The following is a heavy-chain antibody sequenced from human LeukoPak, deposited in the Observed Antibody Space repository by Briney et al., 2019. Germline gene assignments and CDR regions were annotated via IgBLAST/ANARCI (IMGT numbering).Heavy chain of an antibody. Sequence: SETLSLTCTVSGYSISSGYYWGWIRQPPGKGLEWIGSIYHSGSTYYNPSLKSRVTIPVDTSKNQFSLKLSSVTAADTAVYYCAKTTSTRAVAGPYFDYWGQGTLVTVYS. V-gene: IGHV4-38-2*02. J-gene: IGHJ4*02. CDR1: GYSISSGYY. CDR2: IYHSGST. D-gene: IGHD6-19*01. CDR3: AKTTSTRAVAGPYFDY.